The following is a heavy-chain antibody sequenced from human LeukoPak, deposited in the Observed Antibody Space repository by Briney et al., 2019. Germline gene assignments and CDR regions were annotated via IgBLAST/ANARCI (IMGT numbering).Heavy chain of an antibody. CDR3: TRGRWLQSYYFDY. CDR2: IRSKAYGETT. J-gene: IGHJ4*02. CDR1: GFTFGDYA. Sequence: GGSLRLSCTASGFTFGDYAMSWVRQAPGKGLEWVGFIRSKAYGETTEYAASVKGRFTISRDDSKSIAYLQMNSLKTEDTAVYYCTRGRWLQSYYFDYWGQGTLVTVSS. V-gene: IGHV3-49*04. D-gene: IGHD5-24*01.